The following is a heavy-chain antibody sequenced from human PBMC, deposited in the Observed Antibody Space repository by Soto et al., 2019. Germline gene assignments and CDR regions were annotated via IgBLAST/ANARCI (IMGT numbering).Heavy chain of an antibody. CDR3: ARDRDSYCLDV. J-gene: IGHJ6*01. Sequence: GGSLRLSCAASGFTFSSYWMSWVRQAPGKGLEWVAKIKQDGSEKYYVDSVKGRFTISRDNAKNSLYLQMNSLRAEDTAVYYCARDRDSYCLDVWGQGTTVTVSS. CDR1: GFTFSSYW. V-gene: IGHV3-7*01. CDR2: IKQDGSEK. D-gene: IGHD3-10*01.